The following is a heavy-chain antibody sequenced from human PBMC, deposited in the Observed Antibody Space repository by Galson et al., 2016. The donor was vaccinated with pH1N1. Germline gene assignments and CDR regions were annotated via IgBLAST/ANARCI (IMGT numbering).Heavy chain of an antibody. Sequence: SLRLSCAASGFTFSTYWMHWVRQAPGKGLVWVSHINSDGSRTTYGDSVEGRFTMSRGNARNTLYLQMNSLHQGPIGLPPGTLLQEHLWG. V-gene: IGHV3-74*01. CDR3: TLLQEHL. CDR2: INSDGSRT. CDR1: GFTFSTYW. J-gene: IGHJ6*01.